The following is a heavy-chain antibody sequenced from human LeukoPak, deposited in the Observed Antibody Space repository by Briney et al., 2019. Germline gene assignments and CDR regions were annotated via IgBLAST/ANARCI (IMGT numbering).Heavy chain of an antibody. J-gene: IGHJ4*02. CDR2: IYYTGGT. V-gene: IGHV4-39*07. D-gene: IGHD1-26*01. CDR1: GGSISSSSYY. Sequence: SETLSLTCTVSGGSISSSSYYWGWIRQPPGKGLEWIGSIYYTGGTYYNPSLKSRITISVDTSKNQFSLKLSSVTAADTAVYYCARAFVGATAFDYWGQGTLVTVSS. CDR3: ARAFVGATAFDY.